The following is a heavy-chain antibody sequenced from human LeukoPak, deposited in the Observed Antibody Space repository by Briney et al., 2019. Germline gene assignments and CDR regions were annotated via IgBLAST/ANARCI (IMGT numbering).Heavy chain of an antibody. CDR3: ARVSPHLYYFDY. CDR2: IYYSGST. CDR1: GGSISSYY. J-gene: IGHJ4*02. V-gene: IGHV4-59*08. Sequence: SETLSLTCTVSGGSISSYYWSWTRQPPGKGLEWIGYIYYSGSTNYNPSLKSRVTISVDTSKNQFSLKLSSVTAADTAVYYCARVSPHLYYFDYWGQGTLVTVSS.